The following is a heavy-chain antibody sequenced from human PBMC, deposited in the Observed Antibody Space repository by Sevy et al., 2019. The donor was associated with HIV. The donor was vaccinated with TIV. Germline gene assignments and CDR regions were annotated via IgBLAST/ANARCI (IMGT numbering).Heavy chain of an antibody. CDR2: ISYDGSNK. CDR3: AKDYGDYVTLGFDY. CDR1: GFTFSSYG. V-gene: IGHV3-30*18. J-gene: IGHJ4*02. Sequence: GGSLRLSCAASGFTFSSYGMHWVRQAPGKGLEWVAVISYDGSNKYYADSVKGRFTISRDNSKNTLYLQMNSLRAEDTAVHYCAKDYGDYVTLGFDYWGQGTLVTVSS. D-gene: IGHD4-17*01.